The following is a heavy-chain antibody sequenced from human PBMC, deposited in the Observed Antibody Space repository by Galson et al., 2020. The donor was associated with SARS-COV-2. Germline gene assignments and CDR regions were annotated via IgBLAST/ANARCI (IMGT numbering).Heavy chain of an antibody. CDR2: IKQDGSEK. Sequence: QLGESLKISCAASGFTFSSYWMSWVRQAPGKGLEWVANIKQDGSEKYYVDSVKGRFTISRDNAKNSLYLQMNSLRAEDTAVYYCARDKSVSGYSSGWYYYYYYMDVWGKGTTVTVSS. V-gene: IGHV3-7*01. J-gene: IGHJ6*03. D-gene: IGHD6-19*01. CDR3: ARDKSVSGYSSGWYYYYYYMDV. CDR1: GFTFSSYW.